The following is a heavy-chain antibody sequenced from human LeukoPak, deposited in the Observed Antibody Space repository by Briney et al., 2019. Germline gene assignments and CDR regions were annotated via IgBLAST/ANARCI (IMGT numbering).Heavy chain of an antibody. D-gene: IGHD2/OR15-2a*01. CDR1: GFTFSSYS. J-gene: IGHJ4*02. CDR3: ARDRISGEYYFDY. CDR2: ISSSSSYI. V-gene: IGHV3-21*01. Sequence: AGGSLRLSCAASGFTFSSYSMNWVRQAPGKGLEWVSSISSSSSYIYYADSVKGRFTISRDNAKNSLYPQMNSLRAEDTAVYYCARDRISGEYYFDYWGQGTLVTVSS.